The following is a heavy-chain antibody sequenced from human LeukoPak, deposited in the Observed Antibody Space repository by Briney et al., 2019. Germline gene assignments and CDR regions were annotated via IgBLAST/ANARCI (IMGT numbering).Heavy chain of an antibody. CDR2: ISYDGSNK. J-gene: IGHJ4*02. CDR1: GFTFSSYA. Sequence: GGSLRLSCAASGFTFSSYAMHWVRQAPGKGLEWVAVISYDGSNKYYADSVKGRFTISRDNSKNTLYLQMNSLRAEDTAVYYCARDREWSINWGQGTLVTVSS. V-gene: IGHV3-30*14. D-gene: IGHD3-3*01. CDR3: ARDREWSIN.